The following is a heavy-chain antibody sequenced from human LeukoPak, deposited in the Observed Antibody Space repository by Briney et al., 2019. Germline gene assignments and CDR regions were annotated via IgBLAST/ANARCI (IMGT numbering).Heavy chain of an antibody. J-gene: IGHJ4*02. CDR2: ISTYNGNT. V-gene: IGHV1-18*01. D-gene: IGHD3-3*01. Sequence: XPXXGXXXXGWISTYNGNTNYAQKLQGRVTMTTDTSTSTAYMELRSLRSDDTAVYYCARDSRFLEWLLDYWGQGTLVTVSS. CDR3: ARDSRFLEWLLDY.